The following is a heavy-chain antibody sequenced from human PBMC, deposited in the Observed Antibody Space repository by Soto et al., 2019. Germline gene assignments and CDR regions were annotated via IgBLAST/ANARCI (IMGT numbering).Heavy chain of an antibody. V-gene: IGHV3-9*01. Sequence: PGGSLRLSCAASGFTFSSYSMHWVRQAPGKGLEWVSGISWNSGSIGYANSVKGRFTISRDNSKNTLYLQMNSLRAEDTAVYYCAKLASGSLANWGQGTLVTVSS. CDR1: GFTFSSYS. CDR2: ISWNSGSI. D-gene: IGHD1-26*01. J-gene: IGHJ4*02. CDR3: AKLASGSLAN.